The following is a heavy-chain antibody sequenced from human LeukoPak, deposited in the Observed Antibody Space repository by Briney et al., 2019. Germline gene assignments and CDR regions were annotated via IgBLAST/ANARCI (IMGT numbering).Heavy chain of an antibody. CDR2: IYFSGST. CDR1: GRSISSYF. J-gene: IGHJ5*02. Sequence: SETLSLTCTVSGRSISSYFWSWIRQPPGKGLEWIGYIYFSGSTNYNPSLKSRVTISVDTSKNQFSLNLRSVTAADTAVYYCAREAVAGTGDNWFDPWGQGTLVTVSS. D-gene: IGHD6-19*01. V-gene: IGHV4-59*01. CDR3: AREAVAGTGDNWFDP.